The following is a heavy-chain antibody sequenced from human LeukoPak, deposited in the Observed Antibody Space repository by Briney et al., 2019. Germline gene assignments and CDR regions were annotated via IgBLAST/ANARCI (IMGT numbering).Heavy chain of an antibody. V-gene: IGHV3-30*04. CDR1: GFTFSSYA. D-gene: IGHD6-13*01. CDR3: ARGRSSGWYQDVDY. Sequence: GRSLRLSCAASGFTFSSYAMHWVRQAPGKGLEWVAVISYDGSNKYYADSVKGRFTISRDNSKNTLYLQMNSLRAEDKAVYYCARGRSSGWYQDVDYWGQGTLVTVSS. J-gene: IGHJ4*02. CDR2: ISYDGSNK.